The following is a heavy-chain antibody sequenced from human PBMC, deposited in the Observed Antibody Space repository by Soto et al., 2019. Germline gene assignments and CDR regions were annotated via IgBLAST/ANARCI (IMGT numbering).Heavy chain of an antibody. CDR3: ARDLFGGYCLDY. CDR2: VCYDGHT. V-gene: IGHV4-59*01. Sequence: SETLSLTCTVSGGSINNNFWGWIRQPPGKGLEWIGYVCYDGHTDYNPSLESRVTIAVDTSKNQFSLRLTSVTAADTAVYYCARDLFGGYCLDYWGQGALVTVSS. J-gene: IGHJ4*02. D-gene: IGHD5-12*01. CDR1: GGSINNNF.